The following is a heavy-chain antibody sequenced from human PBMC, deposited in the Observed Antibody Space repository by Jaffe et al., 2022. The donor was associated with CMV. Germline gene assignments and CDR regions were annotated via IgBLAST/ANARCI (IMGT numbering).Heavy chain of an antibody. V-gene: IGHV3-23*01. D-gene: IGHD1-7*01. CDR3: AKFHLGVYNWNYLGSKGEWHSGDINWFDP. J-gene: IGHJ5*02. Sequence: EVQLLESGGGLVQPGGSLRLSCAASGFTFSSYAMSWVRQAPGKGLEWVSAISGSGGSTYYADSVKGRFTISRDNSKNTLYLQMNSLRAEDTAVYYCAKFHLGVYNWNYLGSKGEWHSGDINWFDPWGQGTLVTVSS. CDR1: GFTFSSYA. CDR2: ISGSGGST.